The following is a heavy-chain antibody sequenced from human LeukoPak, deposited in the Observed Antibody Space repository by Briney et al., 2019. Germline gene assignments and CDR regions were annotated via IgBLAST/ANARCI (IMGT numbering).Heavy chain of an antibody. D-gene: IGHD2-2*01. J-gene: IGHJ4*02. Sequence: PSETLSLTCTVSGGSLTGYFWSWIRQPPGKGLEWVGYVFYEGNTNYNPSLKSRVTTSVDTSKNQFFLRLNSVTAADTAVYYCVRQGTITYAYFDSWGQGVPVTVSS. V-gene: IGHV4-59*08. CDR3: VRQGTITYAYFDS. CDR2: VFYEGNT. CDR1: GGSLTGYF.